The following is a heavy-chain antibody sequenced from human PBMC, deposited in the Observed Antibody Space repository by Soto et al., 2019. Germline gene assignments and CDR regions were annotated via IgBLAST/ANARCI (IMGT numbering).Heavy chain of an antibody. D-gene: IGHD3-10*01. V-gene: IGHV1-3*01. CDR2: INPASGKT. CDR1: GYTFTDYS. CDR3: ARGLWLGESFRYYFDY. Sequence: ASVKVSCKASGYTFTDYSLQWVRQAPGQRLEWMGWINPASGKTKYSQKFQGRVTITRDTSASTAYMELSSLTSEDTALYYCARGLWLGESFRYYFDYWAQGTLVTVS. J-gene: IGHJ4*01.